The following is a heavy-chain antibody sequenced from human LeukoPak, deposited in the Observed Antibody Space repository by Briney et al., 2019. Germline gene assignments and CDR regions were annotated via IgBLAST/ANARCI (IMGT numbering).Heavy chain of an antibody. CDR3: ARAVGSFDWLPLFDY. D-gene: IGHD3-9*01. J-gene: IGHJ4*02. V-gene: IGHV4-38-2*02. CDR2: IYHSGIT. CDR1: GYSIRSGFY. Sequence: SETLSLTCTVSGYSIRSGFYWGWIRQPPGKGLEWIGNIYHSGITYDTPSLKSRVTLPVDTSTNQFYLKLRSVTAADTAVSYCARAVGSFDWLPLFDYWGQGTLVTVSS.